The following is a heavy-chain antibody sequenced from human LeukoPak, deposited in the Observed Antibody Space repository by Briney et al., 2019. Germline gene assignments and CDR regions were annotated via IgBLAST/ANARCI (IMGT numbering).Heavy chain of an antibody. CDR2: ISYDGSNK. CDR3: ARDRGQWLAQAYGMDV. CDR1: GFTFSSYA. D-gene: IGHD6-19*01. V-gene: IGHV3-30-3*01. J-gene: IGHJ6*02. Sequence: GESLRLSWAASGFTFSSYAMHWVRQAPGKGLEWVAVISYDGSNKYYADSVKGRFTISRDNSKNTLYLQMNSLRAEDTAVYYCARDRGQWLAQAYGMDVWGQGTTVTVSS.